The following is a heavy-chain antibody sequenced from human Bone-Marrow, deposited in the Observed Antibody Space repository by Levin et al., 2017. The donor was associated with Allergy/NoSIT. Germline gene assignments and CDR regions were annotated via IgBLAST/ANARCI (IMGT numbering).Heavy chain of an antibody. V-gene: IGHV4-59*01. D-gene: IGHD3-10*01. CDR2: THNNGNT. J-gene: IGHJ6*03. Sequence: SETLSLTCSVSGGSISSNYWSWIRQTPGKGLEWIAYTHNNGNTNYNPSLKSRVTISIDTSKNQVSLKLNSVTAADTAVYYCARHYGSGTDPMDVWGKGTTVTVSS. CDR3: ARHYGSGTDPMDV. CDR1: GGSISSNY.